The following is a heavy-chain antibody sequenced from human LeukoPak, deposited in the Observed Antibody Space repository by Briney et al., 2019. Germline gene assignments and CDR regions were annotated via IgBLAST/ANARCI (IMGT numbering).Heavy chain of an antibody. CDR3: ARGRTVTTWKYWFDP. J-gene: IGHJ5*02. CDR1: GGSFSGYY. CDR2: INHSGST. D-gene: IGHD4-11*01. Sequence: SETLSLTCAVYGGSFSGYYWSWIRQPPGKGLEWIGEINHSGSTNYNPSLKSRVTISVDTSKNQFSLKLSSVTAADTAVYYCARGRTVTTWKYWFDPWGQGTLVTVSS. V-gene: IGHV4-34*01.